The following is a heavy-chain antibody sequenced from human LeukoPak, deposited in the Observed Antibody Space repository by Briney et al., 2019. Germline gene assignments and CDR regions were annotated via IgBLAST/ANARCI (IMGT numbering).Heavy chain of an antibody. CDR2: ITSKGGST. Sequence: GGSLRLSCSASGLTFSTNAMHWVRQAPGKGLEYVSAITSKGGSTYYADSVKGRFTISRDNSKNTLYLQMSSLIPEDTAVYYCVKGGQWLVPYYFDYWGQGTLVTVSS. CDR3: VKGGQWLVPYYFDY. CDR1: GLTFSTNA. J-gene: IGHJ4*02. V-gene: IGHV3-64D*06. D-gene: IGHD6-19*01.